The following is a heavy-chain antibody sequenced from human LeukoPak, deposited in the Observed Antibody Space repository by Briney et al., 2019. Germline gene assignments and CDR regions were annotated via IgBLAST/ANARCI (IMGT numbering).Heavy chain of an antibody. Sequence: ASVKVSCKASGYTFTSYGISWVRQAPGQGLEWMGWISAYNGNTNYAQKLQGRVTMTTDTSTSTAYMELRSLRSEDTAVYYCASSFIRDYWYFDLWGRGTLVTVSS. J-gene: IGHJ2*01. D-gene: IGHD3-10*01. V-gene: IGHV1-18*01. CDR2: ISAYNGNT. CDR3: ASSFIRDYWYFDL. CDR1: GYTFTSYG.